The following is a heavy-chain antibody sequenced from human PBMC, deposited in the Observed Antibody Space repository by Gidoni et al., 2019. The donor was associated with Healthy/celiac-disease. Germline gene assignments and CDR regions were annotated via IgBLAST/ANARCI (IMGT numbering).Heavy chain of an antibody. CDR3: AKGGDIAVAGTEFDP. V-gene: IGHV3-23*01. Sequence: EVQLLESGGGLVQPGGSLRLSCAASGFTFRSYAMSWVRQAPGKGLEWVSAISGSGGSTYYADSVKGRFTISRDNSKNTLYLQMNSLRAEDTAVYYCAKGGDIAVAGTEFDPWGQGTLVTVSS. CDR1: GFTFRSYA. D-gene: IGHD6-19*01. CDR2: ISGSGGST. J-gene: IGHJ5*02.